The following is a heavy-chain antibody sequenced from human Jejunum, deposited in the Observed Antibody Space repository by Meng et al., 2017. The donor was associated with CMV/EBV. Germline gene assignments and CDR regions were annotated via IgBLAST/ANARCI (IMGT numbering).Heavy chain of an antibody. Sequence: FTCSNYWMFWVRTAPGKGLEWVANITPDGTEQHYVGSVRGRFTISRDNAKNSLYLQMNSLRPDDTAFYYCARDEGRDFGVVDGFDRWGQGTLVTVSS. CDR3: ARDEGRDFGVVDGFDR. CDR2: ITPDGTEQ. J-gene: IGHJ4*02. V-gene: IGHV3-7*03. D-gene: IGHD3-3*01. CDR1: FTCSNYW.